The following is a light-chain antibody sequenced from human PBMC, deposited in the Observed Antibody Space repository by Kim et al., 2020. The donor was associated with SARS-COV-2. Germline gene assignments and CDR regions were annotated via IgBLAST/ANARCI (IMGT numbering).Light chain of an antibody. V-gene: IGLV2-14*04. CDR2: AVT. Sequence: GPSSARSVTGTSGDVGGYSFVSWYQQHPGKAPKLMISAVTKRPSGVSNRFSGSKSGNTASLTISGLQAEDEADYYCTSYTSSITWVFGGGTQLTVL. CDR1: SGDVGGYSF. CDR3: TSYTSSITWV. J-gene: IGLJ3*02.